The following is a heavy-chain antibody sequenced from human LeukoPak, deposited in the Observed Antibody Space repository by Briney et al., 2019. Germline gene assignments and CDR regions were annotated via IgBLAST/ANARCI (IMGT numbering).Heavy chain of an antibody. CDR3: ARDRSITFGGVIAH. J-gene: IGHJ4*02. V-gene: IGHV3-21*01. CDR2: ISSSSSYI. CDR1: GSTFSSYS. Sequence: GGSLRLSCAASGSTFSSYSMNWVRQAPGKGLEWVSSISSSSSYIYYADSVKGRFTISRDNAKNSLYLQMNSLRAEDTAVYYCARDRSITFGGVIAHWGQGTLVTVSS. D-gene: IGHD3-16*02.